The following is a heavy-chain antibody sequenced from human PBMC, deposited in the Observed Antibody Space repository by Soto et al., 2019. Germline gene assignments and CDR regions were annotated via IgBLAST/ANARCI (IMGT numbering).Heavy chain of an antibody. D-gene: IGHD6-6*01. V-gene: IGHV3-23*01. CDR2: ISGSGGST. CDR1: GFTFSSYA. CDR3: AKEQIVRNFKDYYYGMDV. J-gene: IGHJ6*02. Sequence: GGSLRLSCAASGFTFSSYAMSWVRQAPGKGLEWVSAISGSGGSTYYADSVKGRFTISRDNSKNTLYLQMNSLRAEDTAVYYCAKEQIVRNFKDYYYGMDVWGQGTKVTVSS.